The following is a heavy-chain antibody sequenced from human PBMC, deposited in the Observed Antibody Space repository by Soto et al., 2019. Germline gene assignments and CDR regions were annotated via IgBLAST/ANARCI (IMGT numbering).Heavy chain of an antibody. CDR2: INHSGST. J-gene: IGHJ6*02. CDR3: ARYPYRQQGTRYYYYGMAV. V-gene: IGHV4-34*01. Sequence: PSETLSLTCAVYGGSFSGYYWSWIRQPPGKGLEWIGEINHSGSTNYNPSLKSRVTISVDTSKNQFSLKLSSVTAADTAVYYCARYPYRQQGTRYYYYGMAVWGQGTTVTVSS. CDR1: GGSFSGYY. D-gene: IGHD1-1*01.